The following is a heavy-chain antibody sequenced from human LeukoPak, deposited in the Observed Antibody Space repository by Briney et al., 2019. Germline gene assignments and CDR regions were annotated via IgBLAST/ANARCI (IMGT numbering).Heavy chain of an antibody. CDR1: GYTFTIYY. CDR2: INPSGGST. J-gene: IGHJ4*02. Sequence: GASVNVSCKASGYTFTIYYIHWVRQAPGQGLEWMGIINPSGGSTSYAQKFQGRVTMTRDTSTSTVYMELSSLRSEDTAMYYCARAGIFDYWGQGTLVTDSS. D-gene: IGHD3-10*01. CDR3: ARAGIFDY. V-gene: IGHV1-46*01.